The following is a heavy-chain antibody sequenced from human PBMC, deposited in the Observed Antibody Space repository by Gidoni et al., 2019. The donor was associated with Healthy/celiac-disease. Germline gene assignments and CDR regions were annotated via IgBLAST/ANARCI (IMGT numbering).Heavy chain of an antibody. Sequence: EVQLVESGGGLVKPGGSLRLSCSASGLTIRSYSMNWVRQAPGKGLEWVSSISSSSSYIYYADSVKGRFTISRDNAKNSLYLQMNSLRAEDTAVYYCAREGDYCSGWFIFDYWGQGTLVTVSS. CDR2: ISSSSSYI. CDR1: GLTIRSYS. J-gene: IGHJ4*02. V-gene: IGHV3-21*01. CDR3: AREGDYCSGWFIFDY. D-gene: IGHD6-19*01.